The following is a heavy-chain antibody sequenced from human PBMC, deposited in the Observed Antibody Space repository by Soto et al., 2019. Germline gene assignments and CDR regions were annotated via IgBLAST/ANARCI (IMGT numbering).Heavy chain of an antibody. CDR3: ARSGREIVVMPAGCRG. J-gene: IGHJ4*02. V-gene: IGHV3-23*01. Sequence: EVQLLESGGGLVQPGGSLRLSCAASGFTFSSYGMNWVRQAPGKGLEWVSVISGGGSRIYYADSVKGRFTISRDNSKNTLYLQMNSLRAEDTGIYYCARSGREIVVMPAGCRGWGQGTLVTGSS. CDR2: ISGGGSRI. CDR1: GFTFSSYG. D-gene: IGHD2-15*01.